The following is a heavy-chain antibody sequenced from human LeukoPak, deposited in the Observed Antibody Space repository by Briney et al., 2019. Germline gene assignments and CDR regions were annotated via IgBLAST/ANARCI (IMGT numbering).Heavy chain of an antibody. Sequence: PSETLSLTCTVSGGSISSYYWSWIRQPPGKGLEWIGYIYYSGNTNYNPSLKSRVTISVDTSKNQFSLKLNSVTAADTAVYYCARTSHGGLPCSSASCYKGYYYGLDVWGQGTTVTVSS. CDR2: IYYSGNT. V-gene: IGHV4-59*01. CDR1: GGSISSYY. J-gene: IGHJ6*02. D-gene: IGHD2-2*02. CDR3: ARTSHGGLPCSSASCYKGYYYGLDV.